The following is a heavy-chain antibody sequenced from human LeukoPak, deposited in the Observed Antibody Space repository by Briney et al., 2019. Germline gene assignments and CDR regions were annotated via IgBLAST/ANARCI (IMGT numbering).Heavy chain of an antibody. J-gene: IGHJ3*02. V-gene: IGHV1-8*01. CDR3: AREKDCSTTSCYPHDAFDI. D-gene: IGHD2-2*01. CDR2: VNPNSGNT. CDR1: GYTFTSYD. Sequence: ASVKVSCKASGYTFTSYDINWVRQASGQGLEWMGWVNPNSGNTGYAQKFQGRVTMTRNTSISTAYMELSSLRSEDTAVYYCAREKDCSTTSCYPHDAFDIWGQGTMVTVSS.